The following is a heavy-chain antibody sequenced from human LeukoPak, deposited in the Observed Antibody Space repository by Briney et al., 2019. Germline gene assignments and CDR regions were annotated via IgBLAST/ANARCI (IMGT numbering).Heavy chain of an antibody. D-gene: IGHD6-19*01. CDR3: ARVAIAVGYNWFDP. Sequence: PGGSLRLSCAASGFTFSSYGMHWVRQAPGKGLEWVAVISYDGSNKYYADSVKGRFTISRDNSKNTLYLQMNSLRAEDTAVYYCARVAIAVGYNWFDPWGQGTLVTVSS. CDR2: ISYDGSNK. J-gene: IGHJ5*02. CDR1: GFTFSSYG. V-gene: IGHV3-30*03.